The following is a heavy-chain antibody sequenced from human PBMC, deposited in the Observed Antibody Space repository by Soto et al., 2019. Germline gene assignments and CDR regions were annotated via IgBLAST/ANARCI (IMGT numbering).Heavy chain of an antibody. V-gene: IGHV3-23*01. CDR3: AIFYDCSGYPTPLDY. CDR1: GFTFSSYA. CDR2: ISGSGGST. J-gene: IGHJ4*02. Sequence: GGSLRLSCAASGFTFSSYAMSWVRQAPGKGQEWVSAISGSGGSTYYADSVKGRFTISRDNSKNTLYLQMNSLRAEDTALFYFAIFYDCSGYPTPLDYRAQRTLVPVSS. D-gene: IGHD3-22*01.